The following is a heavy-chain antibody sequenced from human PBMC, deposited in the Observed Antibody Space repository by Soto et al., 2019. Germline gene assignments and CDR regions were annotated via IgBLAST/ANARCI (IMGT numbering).Heavy chain of an antibody. D-gene: IGHD1-26*01. V-gene: IGHV3-30-3*01. CDR1: GFTFSSYA. CDR3: ALWEYYFDY. J-gene: IGHJ4*02. Sequence: GGSLRLSCAASGFTFSSYAMHWVRQAPGKGLEWVAVISYDGSNKYYADSVKGRFTISRDNSKNTLYLQMNSLRAEDTAVYYCALWEYYFDYWGQGTLVTVSS. CDR2: ISYDGSNK.